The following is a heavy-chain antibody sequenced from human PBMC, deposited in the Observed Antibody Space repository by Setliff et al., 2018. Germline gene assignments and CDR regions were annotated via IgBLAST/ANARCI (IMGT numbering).Heavy chain of an antibody. D-gene: IGHD3-16*01. CDR2: IFNRVTT. CDR3: ARVSAMLGGNFDT. J-gene: IGHJ4*01. V-gene: IGHV4-30-4*08. CDR1: GDSVTNVHHY. Sequence: SETLSLTCSVSGDSVTNVHHYWSWIRQSPGKGLEWLGNIFNRVTTFYNPSFESRLVISADPSRNQFSLQLASVAAADTAVYFCARVSAMLGGNFDTWGPGSLVTVSS.